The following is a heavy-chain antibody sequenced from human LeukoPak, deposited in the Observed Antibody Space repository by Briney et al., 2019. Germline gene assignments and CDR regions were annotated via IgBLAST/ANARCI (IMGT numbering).Heavy chain of an antibody. CDR1: GFTFSSYG. CDR2: ISGSGGST. CDR3: AKDHPYDILTGYPLPHSSPIDY. D-gene: IGHD3-9*01. J-gene: IGHJ4*02. V-gene: IGHV3-23*01. Sequence: PGGSLRLSCAASGFTFSSYGMSWVRQAPGKGLEWVSAISGSGGSTYYADSVKGRFTISRDNSKNTLYLQMNSLRAEDTAVYYCAKDHPYDILTGYPLPHSSPIDYWGQGTLVTVSS.